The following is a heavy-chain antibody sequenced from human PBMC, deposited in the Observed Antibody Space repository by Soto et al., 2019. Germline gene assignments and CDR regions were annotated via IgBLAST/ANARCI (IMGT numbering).Heavy chain of an antibody. J-gene: IGHJ4*02. CDR3: ARDQVYSSSWPPQG. CDR2: IWYDGSNK. V-gene: IGHV3-33*01. CDR1: GFTFSSYG. D-gene: IGHD6-13*01. Sequence: PGGSLRLSCAASGFTFSSYGMHWVRQAPGKGLEWVAVIWYDGSNKYYADSVKGRFTISRDNSKNTLYLQMNSLRAEDTAVYYCARDQVYSSSWPPQGWGQGTLVTVSS.